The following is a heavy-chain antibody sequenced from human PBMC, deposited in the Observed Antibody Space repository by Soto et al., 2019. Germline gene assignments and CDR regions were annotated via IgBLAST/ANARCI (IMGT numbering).Heavy chain of an antibody. V-gene: IGHV3-23*01. D-gene: IGHD1-26*01. CDR2: ISGSGFKK. Sequence: PGGSLRLSCAASGFIFENFGMSLVRQAPGKGLELISSISGSGFKKYYADSVKGRFTISRDNSKSTVYLELNNLSAEDTAVYHCAKNQGVELVPLATVDWFDPWGQGSVVTVSS. CDR3: AKNQGVELVPLATVDWFDP. CDR1: GFIFENFG. J-gene: IGHJ5*02.